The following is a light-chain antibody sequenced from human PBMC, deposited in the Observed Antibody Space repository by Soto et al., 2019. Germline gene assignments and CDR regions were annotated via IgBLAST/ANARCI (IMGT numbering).Light chain of an antibody. V-gene: IGKV1-5*03. Sequence: DIQMTQSPSTLSASVGDRVTITCRASQSINGRLAWHQQKPGKAPKRLIYKASSLESGVPSRFSGGGSGTEFTLTISSLQPDDFATYYCQHYNNYPLTFGGGTKVEIK. CDR1: QSINGR. CDR2: KAS. CDR3: QHYNNYPLT. J-gene: IGKJ4*01.